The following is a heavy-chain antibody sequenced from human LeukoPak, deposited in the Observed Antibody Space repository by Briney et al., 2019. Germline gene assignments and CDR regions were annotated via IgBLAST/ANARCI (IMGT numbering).Heavy chain of an antibody. D-gene: IGHD3-10*01. CDR1: GYTFTVYY. CDR3: ARDGYYGSGCYDH. V-gene: IGHV1-2*04. CDR2: INPNSGGT. Sequence: ASVKVSCKSSGYTFTVYYMHWVRQPPGQGLEWMGWINPNSGGTNYAQKFQGWVTMPRDTSISTAYMELSRLRSHDTAVYYCARDGYYGSGCYDHWGEGPLVTVSS. J-gene: IGHJ4*02.